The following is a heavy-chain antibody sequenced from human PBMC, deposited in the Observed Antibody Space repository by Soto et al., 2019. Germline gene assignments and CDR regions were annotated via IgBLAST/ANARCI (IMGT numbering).Heavy chain of an antibody. D-gene: IGHD2-21*02. CDR3: VKFCGGDCYNY. CDR2: ISFDGGDE. CDR1: GFDFSNHA. V-gene: IGHV3-30-3*02. J-gene: IGHJ4*02. Sequence: QVQLVESGGGVGQPGRSLRLSCAASGFDFSNHAMHWVRQPPGKAPEWLATISFDGGDEFYADSVKGRFTISRDNSKSTLSLHMNSLRAEDTAVYYCVKFCGGDCYNYWGQGTQVTVSS.